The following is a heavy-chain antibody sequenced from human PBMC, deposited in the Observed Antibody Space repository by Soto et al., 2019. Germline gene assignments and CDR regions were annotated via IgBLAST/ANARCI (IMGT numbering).Heavy chain of an antibody. CDR3: ARVGYYDFWSGYPPREDYYYGMDV. J-gene: IGHJ6*02. D-gene: IGHD3-3*01. CDR1: GYTFTGYH. Sequence: ASVKVSCKASGYTFTGYHMHWVRQAPGQGLERMGWINPNSGGANYAQKFQGRVTMTRDTSISTAYMELSRLRSDDTAVYYCARVGYYDFWSGYPPREDYYYGMDVWGQGTTVTVSS. V-gene: IGHV1-2*02. CDR2: INPNSGGA.